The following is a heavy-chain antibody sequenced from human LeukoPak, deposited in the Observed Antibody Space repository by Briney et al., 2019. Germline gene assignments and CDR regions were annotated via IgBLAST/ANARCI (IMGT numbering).Heavy chain of an antibody. Sequence: SETLSLTCTVSGGSISSYYWSWIRQPPGKGLEWIGYIYYSGSTYYNPSLKSRVTISVDTSKNQFSLKLSSVTAADTAVYYCARGLDYYDSSGYYKGPSFVDYWGQGTLVTVSS. CDR2: IYYSGST. V-gene: IGHV4-59*12. CDR3: ARGLDYYDSSGYYKGPSFVDY. D-gene: IGHD3-22*01. J-gene: IGHJ4*02. CDR1: GGSISSYY.